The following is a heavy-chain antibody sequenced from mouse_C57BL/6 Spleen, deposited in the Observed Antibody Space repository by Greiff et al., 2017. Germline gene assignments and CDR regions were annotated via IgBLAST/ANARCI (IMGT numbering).Heavy chain of an antibody. Sequence: VQLQQSGAELAKPGASVKLSCKASGYTFTSYWMHWVKQRPGQGLEWIGYINPSSGYTKYNQKFKDKATLTADKSSSTAYMQLSSLPYEYSAVYYCATSTMVTTTVFYYRGQGTTLTAAS. CDR3: ATSTMVTTTVFYY. V-gene: IGHV1-7*01. J-gene: IGHJ2*01. CDR1: GYTFTSYW. D-gene: IGHD2-2*01. CDR2: INPSSGYT.